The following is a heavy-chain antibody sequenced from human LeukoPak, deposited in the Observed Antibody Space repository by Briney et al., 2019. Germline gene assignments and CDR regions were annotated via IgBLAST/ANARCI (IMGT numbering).Heavy chain of an antibody. D-gene: IGHD5-18*01. CDR1: TGSISSYY. CDR2: IYTSGST. J-gene: IGHJ4*02. Sequence: SETLSLTCTVFTGSISSYYWSWIRQPAGKGLEWIGRIYTSGSTNYNPSLKSRVTMSVDTSKNQFSLKLKSVTAADTAVYYCARSYSYGPYYFDYWGQGTLVTVSS. CDR3: ARSYSYGPYYFDY. V-gene: IGHV4-4*07.